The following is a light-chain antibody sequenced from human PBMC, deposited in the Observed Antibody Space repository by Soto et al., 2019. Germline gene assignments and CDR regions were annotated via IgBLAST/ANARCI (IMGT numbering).Light chain of an antibody. Sequence: QSVLTQAPSASGTPGQRVTISCSGSNSNIGGNSVSWYHHLPGTAPKLLIFNNSQWPSGVPDRFSGSKSGTSASLAISGLQSEDEADYYCASWDDSLNGHWVFGGGTKLTVL. CDR2: NNS. CDR3: ASWDDSLNGHWV. J-gene: IGLJ3*02. V-gene: IGLV1-44*01. CDR1: NSNIGGNS.